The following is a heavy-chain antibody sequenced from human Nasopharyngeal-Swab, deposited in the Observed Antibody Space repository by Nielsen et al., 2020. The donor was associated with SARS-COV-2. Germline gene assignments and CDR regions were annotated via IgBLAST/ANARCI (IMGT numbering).Heavy chain of an antibody. CDR3: GKAVAGTVDY. CDR1: GFTFSNAW. J-gene: IGHJ4*02. D-gene: IGHD6-19*01. Sequence: GESLKISCAASGFTFSNAWMSWVRQAPGKGLEWVGRIKSKTDGGTTDYAAPVKGRFTISRDDSKNTLYLQMNSLKTEDTAVYYCGKAVAGTVDYWGQGTLVTVS. V-gene: IGHV3-15*01. CDR2: IKSKTDGGTT.